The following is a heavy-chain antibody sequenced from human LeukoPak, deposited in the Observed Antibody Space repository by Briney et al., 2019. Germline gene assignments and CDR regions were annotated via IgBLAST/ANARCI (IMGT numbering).Heavy chain of an antibody. Sequence: VASVKVSCKATGYTFTSYDNNWVRQATGQGLEWMGWMNPNSGNTGYAQKFQGRVTMTRDTSISTAYMELSSLRSEDTAVYYCARSNYGGKRWFDPWGQGTLVIVSS. V-gene: IGHV1-8*01. CDR2: MNPNSGNT. J-gene: IGHJ5*02. CDR3: ARSNYGGKRWFDP. CDR1: GYTFTSYD. D-gene: IGHD4-23*01.